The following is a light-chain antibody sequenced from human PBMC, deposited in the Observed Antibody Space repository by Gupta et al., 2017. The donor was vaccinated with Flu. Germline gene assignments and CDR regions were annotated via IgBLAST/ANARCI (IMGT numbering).Light chain of an antibody. J-gene: IGLJ2*01. CDR2: GNS. CDR3: QSYDSSLSGSV. CDR1: SSNIGAGYD. V-gene: IGLV1-40*01. Sequence: QSVLTQPPSVSGAPGQRVTISCTGRSSNIGAGYDVHWYQHRPGTAPKLLMYGNSNRPSGVPERFSGSKSGTSASMAITWLQAEDEADYYCQSYDSSLSGSVFGGGTKLTVL.